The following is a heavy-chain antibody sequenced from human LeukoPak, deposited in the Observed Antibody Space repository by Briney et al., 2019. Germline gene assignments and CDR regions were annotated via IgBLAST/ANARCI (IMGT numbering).Heavy chain of an antibody. V-gene: IGHV4-39*01. CDR3: ARQKGNTIFGVGFDC. D-gene: IGHD3-3*01. CDR1: GGSISSSSYY. CDR2: IYYSGST. J-gene: IGHJ4*02. Sequence: PSETLSLTCTVSGGSISSSSYYWGWIRQPPGKGLEWIGNIYYSGSTYYNPSLKSRVTMSVDTSRKQFSLKLSSVTAADTAVYYCARQKGNTIFGVGFDCWGQGTLVTVSS.